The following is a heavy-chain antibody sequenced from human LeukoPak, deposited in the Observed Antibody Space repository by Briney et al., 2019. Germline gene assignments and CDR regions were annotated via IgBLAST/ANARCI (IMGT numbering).Heavy chain of an antibody. D-gene: IGHD3-3*01. CDR3: ARASGDFWSGYTFDY. Sequence: GESLKISCKGSGYSFTDYWIGWVRQMPGKGLEWMGIIYPGDSDTRYSPSFRGQVTISADKSISTAYLHWRSLKASDTAMYYCARASGDFWSGYTFDYWGQGTLVTVSS. V-gene: IGHV5-51*01. CDR2: IYPGDSDT. J-gene: IGHJ4*02. CDR1: GYSFTDYW.